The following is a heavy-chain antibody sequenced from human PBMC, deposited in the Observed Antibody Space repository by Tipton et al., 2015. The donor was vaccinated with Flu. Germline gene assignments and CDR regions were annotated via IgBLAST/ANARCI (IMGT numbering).Heavy chain of an antibody. CDR2: ISGYSGNT. Sequence: QVQLVQSGPEVKKPGASVKVSCKASGYTLTSYPISWVRQAPGQGLEWMGWISGYSGNTKYAQRLQGRVTMTTDTSTNIAYMELRSLRSDDTAVYYCARDQLTVMKGGSADYWGQGTLVTVSS. D-gene: IGHD4-17*01. CDR1: GYTLTSYP. J-gene: IGHJ4*02. CDR3: ARDQLTVMKGGSADY. V-gene: IGHV1-18*04.